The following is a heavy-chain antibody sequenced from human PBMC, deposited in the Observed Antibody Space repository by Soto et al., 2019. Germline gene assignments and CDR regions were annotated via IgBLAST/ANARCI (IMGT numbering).Heavy chain of an antibody. Sequence: QVQLVESGGGVVQPGRSLRLSCAASGFTVSSYGMHWVRQAPGKGLEWVAGISYDGSNKYYADSVKGRFTISRDNSKNTLYLQMNSLRAEDTAVYYCAKDDLIAADLWGMDVWGQGSTVTVSS. CDR1: GFTVSSYG. CDR3: AKDDLIAADLWGMDV. V-gene: IGHV3-30*18. CDR2: ISYDGSNK. J-gene: IGHJ6*02. D-gene: IGHD6-25*01.